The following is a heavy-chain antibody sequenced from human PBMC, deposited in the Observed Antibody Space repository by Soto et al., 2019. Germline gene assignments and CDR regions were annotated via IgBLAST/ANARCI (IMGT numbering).Heavy chain of an antibody. J-gene: IGHJ4*02. D-gene: IGHD3-10*02. CDR1: GFTVSSNY. CDR2: IYSGGST. Sequence: EVQLVESGGGLVQPGGSLRLSCAASGFTVSSNYMSWVRQAPGKRLEWVSVIYSGGSTYYADSVKGRFTISRHNSKNTLYLQMNSLRAEDTAVYYCARVFGSSHFDYWGQGTLVTVSS. V-gene: IGHV3-53*04. CDR3: ARVFGSSHFDY.